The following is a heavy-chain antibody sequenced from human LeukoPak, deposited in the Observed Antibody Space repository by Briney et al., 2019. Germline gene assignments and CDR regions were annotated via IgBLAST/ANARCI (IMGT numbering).Heavy chain of an antibody. J-gene: IGHJ5*02. D-gene: IGHD6-13*01. V-gene: IGHV3-48*03. CDR3: AKDGSSWYFPRSLNWFDP. CDR2: ISSSGTI. Sequence: PGGSLRLSCAASGFTFSSYEMNWVRQAPGKGLEWVSYISSSGTIYYADSVKGRFTISRDNAKNSLYLQMNSLRAEDTAVYYCAKDGSSWYFPRSLNWFDPWGQGTLVTVSS. CDR1: GFTFSSYE.